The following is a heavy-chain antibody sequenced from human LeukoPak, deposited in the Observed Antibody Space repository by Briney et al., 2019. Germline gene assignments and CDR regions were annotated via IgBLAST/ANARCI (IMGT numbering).Heavy chain of an antibody. CDR1: GFTFSHYY. CDR2: ISSSGSTI. J-gene: IGHJ4*02. V-gene: IGHV3-11*01. CDR3: AREDYDILTGYYY. Sequence: GGSLRLSCAASGFTFSHYYMSWIRQAPGKGLEWVSYISSSGSTIYYADSVKGRFTISRDNAKNSLYLQMNSLRAEDTAVYYCAREDYDILTGYYYWGQGTLVTVSS. D-gene: IGHD3-9*01.